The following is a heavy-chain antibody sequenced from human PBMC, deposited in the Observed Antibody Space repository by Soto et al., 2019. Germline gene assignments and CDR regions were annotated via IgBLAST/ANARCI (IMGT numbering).Heavy chain of an antibody. CDR3: ARSDTAMVNFDY. V-gene: IGHV4-4*02. Sequence: SETLSLTCAVSGGSISSSNWWSWVRQPPGKGLEWIGEIYHSGSTNYNPSLKSRVTISVDTSKNQFSLKLSSVTAADTAVYYCARSDTAMVNFDYWGQGTLVTVSS. CDR1: GGSISSSNW. D-gene: IGHD5-18*01. CDR2: IYHSGST. J-gene: IGHJ4*02.